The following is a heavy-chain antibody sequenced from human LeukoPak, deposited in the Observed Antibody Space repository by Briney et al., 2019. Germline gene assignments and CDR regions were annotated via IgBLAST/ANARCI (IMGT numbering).Heavy chain of an antibody. CDR3: ATNVDTSDDY. J-gene: IGHJ4*02. Sequence: GGSLRLSCAASGFTFSSYSMNWVRQAPGKGLEWVSAISGSGGSTYYADSVKGRFTISRDNSKNTLYLQVNSLRAEDTAVYYCATNVDTSDDYWGQGTLVTVSS. D-gene: IGHD5-18*01. CDR1: GFTFSSYS. V-gene: IGHV3-23*01. CDR2: ISGSGGST.